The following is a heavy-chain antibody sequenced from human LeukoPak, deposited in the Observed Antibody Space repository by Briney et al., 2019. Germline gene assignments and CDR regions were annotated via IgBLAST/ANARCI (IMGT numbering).Heavy chain of an antibody. J-gene: IGHJ4*02. CDR2: IYYSGST. D-gene: IGHD3-9*01. V-gene: IGHV4-39*07. CDR3: ARDSTHYDILTGYYHTGLFDY. CDR1: GGSISSSSYY. Sequence: SETLSLTCTVSGGSISSSSYYWGWIRQPPGKGLEWIGSIYYSGSTYYNPSLKSRVTMSVDTSKNQFSLKLSSVTAADTAVYYCARDSTHYDILTGYYHTGLFDYWGQGTLVTVSS.